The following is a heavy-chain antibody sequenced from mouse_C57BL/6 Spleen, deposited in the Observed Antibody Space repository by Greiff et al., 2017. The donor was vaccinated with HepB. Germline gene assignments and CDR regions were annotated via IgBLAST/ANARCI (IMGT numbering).Heavy chain of an antibody. CDR1: GFNIKNTY. CDR3: ARNTGNYLFDY. D-gene: IGHD2-1*01. J-gene: IGHJ2*01. V-gene: IGHV14-3*01. Sequence: VHVKQSVAELVRPGASVKLSCTASGFNIKNTYMHWVKQRPEQGLEWIGRIDPANGNTKYAPKFQGKATITADKSSSTAYMQLSSLTSEDSAVYFCARNTGNYLFDYWGQGTTLTVSS. CDR2: IDPANGNT.